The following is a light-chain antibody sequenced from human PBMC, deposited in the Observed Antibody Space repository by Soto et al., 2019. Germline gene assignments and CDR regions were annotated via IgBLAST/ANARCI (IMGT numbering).Light chain of an antibody. J-gene: IGLJ2*01. CDR3: QTWDTGTGV. CDR2: EDN. Sequence: SSELTQPPSVSVSPGQTATITCSGEKLGDKYTYWYQQKAGQSPVLVIYEDNKRPSGIPARFSGSDSGNTATLTIRGTQAVDEADYYCQTWDTGTGVFGGGTKVTVL. V-gene: IGLV3-1*01. CDR1: KLGDKY.